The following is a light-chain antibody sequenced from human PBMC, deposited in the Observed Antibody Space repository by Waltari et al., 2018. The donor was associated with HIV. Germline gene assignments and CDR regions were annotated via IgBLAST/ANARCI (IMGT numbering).Light chain of an antibody. V-gene: IGLV2-8*01. CDR1: SSDVGGSNY. Sequence: QSALTQPPSASGSPGQSVTISCTGTSSDVGGSNYVSWYQQHPGKAPKLMIYEVSKRPSGVPDRFSGSGSGNTASLTVSGLQAEDEADYYCSSYTGSDNLVFGGGTKLTV. J-gene: IGLJ2*01. CDR2: EVS. CDR3: SSYTGSDNLV.